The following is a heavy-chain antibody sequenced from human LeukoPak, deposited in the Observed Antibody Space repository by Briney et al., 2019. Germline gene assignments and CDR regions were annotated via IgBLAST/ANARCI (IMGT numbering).Heavy chain of an antibody. CDR2: IYPGDSDT. J-gene: IGHJ4*02. CDR3: ARQPIGIVGASRFDY. Sequence: GESLKISCKGSGYSFTSYWIGWVRQMPGKGLEWMGIIYPGDSDTRYSPSFQGQVTISADKSISTAYLQWSSLKASDTAMYYCARQPIGIVGASRFDYWGQGTLVTVSS. V-gene: IGHV5-51*01. D-gene: IGHD1-26*01. CDR1: GYSFTSYW.